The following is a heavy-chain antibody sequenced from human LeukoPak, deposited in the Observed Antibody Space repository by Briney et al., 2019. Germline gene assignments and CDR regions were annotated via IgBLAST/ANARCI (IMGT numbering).Heavy chain of an antibody. V-gene: IGHV3-21*01. CDR2: ISSSSSYI. CDR3: ARDEAVVVVAATDYYYYYMDV. CDR1: GFTFSSYS. D-gene: IGHD2-15*01. J-gene: IGHJ6*03. Sequence: KSGGSLILSCAASGFTFSSYSMNWVRQAPGKGLEWVSSISSSSSYIYYADSVKGRFTISRDNAKNSLYLQMNSLRAEDTAVYYCARDEAVVVVAATDYYYYYMDVWGKGTTVTVSS.